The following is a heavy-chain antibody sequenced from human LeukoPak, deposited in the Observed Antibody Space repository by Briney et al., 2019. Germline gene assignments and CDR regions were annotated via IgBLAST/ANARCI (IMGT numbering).Heavy chain of an antibody. V-gene: IGHV3-23*01. J-gene: IGHJ4*02. CDR2: ISGSGGST. D-gene: IGHD2-15*01. CDR1: GFTFNNYA. Sequence: GGSLRLSCAASGFTFNNYAMTWVRQAPGKGLEWVSGISGSGGSTYYSAKGRFTISRGNSKNTLYLQMNSLRAEDTAVYYCAKAGEYCPDGSCYSENYYFDYWGQGTLVTVSS. CDR3: AKAGEYCPDGSCYSENYYFDY.